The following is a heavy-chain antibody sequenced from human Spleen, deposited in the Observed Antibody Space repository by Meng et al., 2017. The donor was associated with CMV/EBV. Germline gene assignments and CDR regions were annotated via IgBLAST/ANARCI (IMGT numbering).Heavy chain of an antibody. CDR2: IYNSGST. J-gene: IGHJ4*02. D-gene: IGHD6-6*01. Sequence: VSGGSLSGTNCWSWVSQPPGKGLEWSGDIYNSGSTNYNPFLKSRVTISVDKSKNQFSLKLSPVTAADTAVYYCARGDSSSSSSYFDYWGQGTLVTVSS. CDR3: ARGDSSSSSSYFDY. CDR1: GGSLSGTNC. V-gene: IGHV4-4*02.